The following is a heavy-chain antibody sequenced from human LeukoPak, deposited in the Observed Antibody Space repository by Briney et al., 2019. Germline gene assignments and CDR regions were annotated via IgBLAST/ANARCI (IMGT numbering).Heavy chain of an antibody. V-gene: IGHV3-30-3*01. CDR3: ARDPGLRSGYYRIRYYYGMDV. Sequence: PGGSLRLSCAASGFTFSSYAMHWVRQAPGKGLEWVAVISYDGSNKYYADSVKGRFSISRDNSKNTLYLQMNSLRAEDTAVYYCARDPGLRSGYYRIRYYYGMDVWGQGTTVTVSS. CDR2: ISYDGSNK. D-gene: IGHD3-3*01. CDR1: GFTFSSYA. J-gene: IGHJ6*02.